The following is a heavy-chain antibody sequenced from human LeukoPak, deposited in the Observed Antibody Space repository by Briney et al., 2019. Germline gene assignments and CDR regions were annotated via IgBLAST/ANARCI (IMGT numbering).Heavy chain of an antibody. CDR2: ISSSSSYI. D-gene: IGHD3-3*01. V-gene: IGHV3-21*01. CDR1: GFTFSSYS. Sequence: GGSLRLSCAASGFTFSSYSMNWVRQAPGKGLEWVSSISSSSSYIYYADSVKGRFTISRDNAKNSLYLQMNSLRAEDTAVYYCARDRVRYDFLSGYSSYYYGMDVWGQGTTVTVSS. CDR3: ARDRVRYDFLSGYSSYYYGMDV. J-gene: IGHJ6*02.